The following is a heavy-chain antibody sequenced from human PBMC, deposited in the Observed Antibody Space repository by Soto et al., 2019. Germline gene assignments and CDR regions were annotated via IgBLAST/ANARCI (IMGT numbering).Heavy chain of an antibody. D-gene: IGHD5-18*01. CDR1: EFSFRSYW. V-gene: IGHV3-7*01. CDR3: ARVGRYGWDFDH. Sequence: PGGSLRLSCAASEFSFRSYWMTWVRQAPGKGLEWVALINEDGSQKYYVGSVKGRFIISRDNAKDSVYMQMDSLRAGDTAGYFCARVGRYGWDFDHWGQGTLVTVSS. CDR2: INEDGSQK. J-gene: IGHJ4*02.